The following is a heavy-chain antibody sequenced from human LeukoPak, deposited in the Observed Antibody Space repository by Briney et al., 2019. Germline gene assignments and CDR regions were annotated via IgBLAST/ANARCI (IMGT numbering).Heavy chain of an antibody. CDR3: AKDLVMVRGVSPFDY. CDR1: GGSFSGYY. V-gene: IGHV4-34*01. D-gene: IGHD3-10*01. CDR2: INHSGST. J-gene: IGHJ4*02. Sequence: SETLSLTCAVYGGSFSGYYWSWLRQPPGKGLEWIGEINHSGSTNYNPSLKSRVTISVDTSKNQFSLKLSSVTAADTAVYYRAKDLVMVRGVSPFDYWGQGTLVTVSS.